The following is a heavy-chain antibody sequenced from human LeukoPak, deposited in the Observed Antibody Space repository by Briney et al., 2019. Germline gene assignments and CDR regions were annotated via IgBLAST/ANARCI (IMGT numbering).Heavy chain of an antibody. D-gene: IGHD3-22*01. V-gene: IGHV1-2*02. CDR1: GYTFTGYY. CDR2: INPNSGGT. CDR3: ARDSLVDYDSAKGWFDP. Sequence: GASVKVSCKASGYTFTGYYMHWVRQAPGQGLEWMGWINPNSGGTNYAQKFQGRVTITADESTSTAYMELSSLRSEDTAVYYCARDSLVDYDSAKGWFDPWGQGTLVTVSS. J-gene: IGHJ5*02.